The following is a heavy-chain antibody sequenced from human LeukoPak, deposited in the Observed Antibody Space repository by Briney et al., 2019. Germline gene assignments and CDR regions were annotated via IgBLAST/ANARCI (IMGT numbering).Heavy chain of an antibody. D-gene: IGHD2-15*01. CDR1: GYTFTSYD. CDR2: MNPNGGNT. J-gene: IGHJ4*02. V-gene: IGHV1-8*01. CDR3: ARGGRVVVAATCDY. Sequence: ASVKVSCKASGYTFTSYDINWVRQATGQGLEYMGWMNPNGGNTGYAQKFKGRITMTRNTSISTAYMELSSLRSEDTAVYYCARGGRVVVAATCDYWGQGTLVTVSS.